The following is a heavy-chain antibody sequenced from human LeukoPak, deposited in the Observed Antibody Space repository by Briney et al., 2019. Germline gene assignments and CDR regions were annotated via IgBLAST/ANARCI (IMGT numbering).Heavy chain of an antibody. J-gene: IGHJ4*02. D-gene: IGHD4-17*01. CDR2: IYYSGST. CDR3: ARVTTVMLFDY. Sequence: SETLSLTCTVSGGSISSGDYYWSWIRQPPGKGLEWIGYIYYSGSTYYNPSLKSRVTISVDTSKNQFSLKLSSVTAADTAVYYCARVTTVMLFDYWGQGTLVTVSP. V-gene: IGHV4-30-4*01. CDR1: GGSISSGDYY.